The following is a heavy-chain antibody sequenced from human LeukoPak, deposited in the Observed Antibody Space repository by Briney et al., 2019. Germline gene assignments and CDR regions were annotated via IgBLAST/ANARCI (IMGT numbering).Heavy chain of an antibody. Sequence: ASVKVSCKASGYTFTSYYMHWVRQAPGQGLEWMGIINPSGGSTSHAQKFQGRVTMTRNTSTSTVYMELSSLRSEDTAVYYCARDLSTAAGPGSWGQGTLVTVSS. V-gene: IGHV1-46*01. CDR3: ARDLSTAAGPGS. CDR1: GYTFTSYY. D-gene: IGHD6-13*01. J-gene: IGHJ4*02. CDR2: INPSGGST.